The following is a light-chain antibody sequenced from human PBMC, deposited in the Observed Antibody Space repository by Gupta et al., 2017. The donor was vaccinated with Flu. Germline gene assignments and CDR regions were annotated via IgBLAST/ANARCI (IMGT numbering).Light chain of an antibody. CDR3: SSYTSTSTFYV. J-gene: IGLJ1*01. CDR2: DVN. V-gene: IGLV2-14*01. CDR1: SSDVGGSNY. Sequence: QSALPQPAPAPRSPRQPPSTPCTGPSSDVGGSNYVSWYQQHPGKAPKLVIYDVNNRPSGVSSRFSGSKSGNTASLTISGLQAEDETDYYCSSYTSTSTFYVFGTGTKVTVL.